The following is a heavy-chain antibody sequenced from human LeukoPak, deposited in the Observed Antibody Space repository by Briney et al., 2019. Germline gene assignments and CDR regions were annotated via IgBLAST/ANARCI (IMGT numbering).Heavy chain of an antibody. Sequence: PSETLSLTCTVSGGSISSYYWSWIRQPPGKGLEWIGYIHSSGSTNYNPSLKSRLTISVDTSKNQFSLKLSSVIAADTAVYYCVRGIYCSSTSCYYYFDYWGQGTLVTVSS. CDR2: IHSSGST. V-gene: IGHV4-59*01. J-gene: IGHJ4*02. CDR1: GGSISSYY. D-gene: IGHD2-2*01. CDR3: VRGIYCSSTSCYYYFDY.